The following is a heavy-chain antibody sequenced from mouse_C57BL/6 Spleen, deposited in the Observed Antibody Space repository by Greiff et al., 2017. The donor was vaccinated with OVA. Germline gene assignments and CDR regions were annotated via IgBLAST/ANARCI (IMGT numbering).Heavy chain of an antibody. CDR2: IWRGGST. CDR3: AKATTVVDFDY. J-gene: IGHJ2*01. V-gene: IGHV2-5*01. CDR1: GFSLTSYG. D-gene: IGHD1-1*01. Sequence: VQLQESGPGLVQPSQSLSISCTVSGFSLTSYGVHWVRQSPGKGLEWLGEIWRGGSTDYNAAFISRLSITKDNSTSQVFFNMNSLQADDTAVYYCAKATTVVDFDYWGQGTTLTVSS.